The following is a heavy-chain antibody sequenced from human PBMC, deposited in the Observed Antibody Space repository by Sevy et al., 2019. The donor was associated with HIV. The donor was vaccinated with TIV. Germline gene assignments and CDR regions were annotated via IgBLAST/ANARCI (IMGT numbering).Heavy chain of an antibody. Sequence: GGSLRLSCAASGFTFSSYGMHWVRQAPGTGLEWVAVIWYDGGSTYYADSVKGRFTISRDNSKNTLYLQMNSLRVEDTAVYYCAKDLDIVAVAAAIRLSYWGQGTLVTVSS. V-gene: IGHV3-33*06. CDR2: IWYDGGST. CDR1: GFTFSSYG. CDR3: AKDLDIVAVAAAIRLSY. J-gene: IGHJ4*02. D-gene: IGHD2-2*01.